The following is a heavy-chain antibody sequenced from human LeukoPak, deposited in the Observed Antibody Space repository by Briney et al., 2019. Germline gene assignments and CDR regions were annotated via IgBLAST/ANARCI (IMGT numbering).Heavy chain of an antibody. Sequence: TSETLSLTCAVYGGSFSGYYWSWIRQPPGKGLERIGEINHSGSTNYNPSLKSRVTISVDTSKNQFSLKLSSVTAADTAVYYCARGGIAVAVDYWGQGTLVTVSS. D-gene: IGHD6-19*01. CDR3: ARGGIAVAVDY. CDR1: GGSFSGYY. V-gene: IGHV4-34*01. J-gene: IGHJ4*02. CDR2: INHSGST.